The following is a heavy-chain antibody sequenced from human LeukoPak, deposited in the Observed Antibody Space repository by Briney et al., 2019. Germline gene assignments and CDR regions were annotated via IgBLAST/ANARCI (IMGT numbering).Heavy chain of an antibody. V-gene: IGHV5-51*01. CDR1: GYSFTSHW. CDR2: IYPGDSDT. J-gene: IGHJ5*02. CDR3: ARHSRIVGDTQDWLDP. D-gene: IGHD1-26*01. Sequence: GESLKISCKGSGYSFTSHWIGWVRQMPGKCLEWMGIIYPGDSDTRYNPSFQGQVTISADKSINTAYLQWSSLKASDTAMYYCARHSRIVGDTQDWLDPWGQGTLVTVSS.